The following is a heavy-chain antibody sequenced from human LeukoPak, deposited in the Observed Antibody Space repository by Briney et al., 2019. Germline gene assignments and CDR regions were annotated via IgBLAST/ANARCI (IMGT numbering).Heavy chain of an antibody. J-gene: IGHJ4*02. CDR1: GFTVSSNY. Sequence: GGSLRLSCAASGFTVSSNYMSWVRQAPGKGLEWVSVIYSGGSTYSADSVKGRFTISRDNSKNTVYLQMNSLRAEDTAVYYCARVQLRSRVGYFDYWGQGTLVTVSS. D-gene: IGHD5-24*01. V-gene: IGHV3-66*01. CDR2: IYSGGST. CDR3: ARVQLRSRVGYFDY.